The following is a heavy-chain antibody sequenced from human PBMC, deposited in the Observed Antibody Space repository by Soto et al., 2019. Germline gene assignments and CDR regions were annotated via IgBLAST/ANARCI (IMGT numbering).Heavy chain of an antibody. CDR3: ARVEIGYCSGGSCYYYYYGMDV. V-gene: IGHV6-1*01. Sequence: SQTLSLTCAISGDSVSSNSAAWNWIRQSPSRGLEWLGRTYYRSKWYNDYAVSVRSRITINPDTSKNQFSLQLNSVTPEDTAVYYCARVEIGYCSGGSCYYYYYGMDVWGQGTMVTVSS. CDR2: TYYRSKWYN. J-gene: IGHJ6*02. CDR1: GDSVSSNSAA. D-gene: IGHD2-15*01.